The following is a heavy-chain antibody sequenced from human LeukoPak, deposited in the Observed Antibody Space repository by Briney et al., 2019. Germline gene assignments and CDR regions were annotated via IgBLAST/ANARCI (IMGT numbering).Heavy chain of an antibody. CDR3: ARGLWDILTGYYPLYYYYYYYMDV. CDR2: MKPNSGNT. V-gene: IGHV1-8*03. D-gene: IGHD3-9*01. J-gene: IGHJ6*03. CDR1: GYTFTSYD. Sequence: ASVKVSCKASGYTFTSYDINWVRQSTGQGLEWMGWMKPNSGNTGYAQKFQGRVTITRNTSISTAYMELSSLRSEDTAVYYCARGLWDILTGYYPLYYYYYYYMDVWGKGTTVTVSS.